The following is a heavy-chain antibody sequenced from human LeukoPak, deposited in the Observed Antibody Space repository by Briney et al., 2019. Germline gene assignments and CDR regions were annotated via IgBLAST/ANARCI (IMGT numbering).Heavy chain of an antibody. V-gene: IGHV4-30-2*01. D-gene: IGHD6-13*01. CDR1: GGSISSGGYS. J-gene: IGHJ1*01. Sequence: SETLSLTCAVSGGSISSGGYSWSWIRQPPGKGLEWIGYICHSGSTYYNPSLKSRVTISVDRSKNQFSLKLSSVTAADTAVCYCARGGEQHQGPVYFRHWGQGTLVTVSS. CDR2: ICHSGST. CDR3: ARGGEQHQGPVYFRH.